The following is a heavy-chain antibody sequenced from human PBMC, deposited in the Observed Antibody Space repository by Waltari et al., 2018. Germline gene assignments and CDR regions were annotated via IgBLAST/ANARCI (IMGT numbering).Heavy chain of an antibody. CDR1: GGSISSYY. V-gene: IGHV4-59*01. D-gene: IGHD3-22*01. CDR3: ARGPRIGSSGYMGCYFDY. Sequence: QVQLQESGPGLVKPSETLSLTCTVSGGSISSYYWIWIRQPPGKGLEWIGDIYYSGRTNYNPSLKSRVTISVDTSKNQFSLKLSSVTAADTAVYYCARGPRIGSSGYMGCYFDYWGQGTLVTVSS. CDR2: IYYSGRT. J-gene: IGHJ4*02.